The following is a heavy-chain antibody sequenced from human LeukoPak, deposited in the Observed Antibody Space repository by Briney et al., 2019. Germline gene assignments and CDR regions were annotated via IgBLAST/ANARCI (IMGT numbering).Heavy chain of an antibody. D-gene: IGHD1-26*01. Sequence: GASVKVSCKASGYTFTGYYMHWVRQAPGQGLEWMGGIIPIFGTANYAQKFQGRVTITADESTSTAYMELSSLRSEDTAVYYCARDGPGSPSGSYYMFDYWGQGTLVTVSS. CDR3: ARDGPGSPSGSYYMFDY. V-gene: IGHV1-69*13. J-gene: IGHJ4*02. CDR2: IIPIFGTA. CDR1: GYTFTGYY.